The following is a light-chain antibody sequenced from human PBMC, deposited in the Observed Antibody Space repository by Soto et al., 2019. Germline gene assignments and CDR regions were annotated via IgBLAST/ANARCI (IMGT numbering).Light chain of an antibody. CDR2: DAS. Sequence: EVVLTQSPATLSLSPGERATLSCRASQSVDSSLAWYQQKVGQAPRLLIYDASNRATGIPGRFSGSGSGTDLTLTISSLEPEDFAVYYCQPRGAFGQGTKVEI. CDR1: QSVDSS. CDR3: QPRGA. J-gene: IGKJ2*01. V-gene: IGKV3-11*01.